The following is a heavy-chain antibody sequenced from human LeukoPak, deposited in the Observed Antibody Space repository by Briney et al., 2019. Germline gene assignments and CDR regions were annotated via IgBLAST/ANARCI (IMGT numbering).Heavy chain of an antibody. D-gene: IGHD1-1*01. CDR1: GGSLSSYY. CDR2: IYYSGST. V-gene: IGHV4-59*01. J-gene: IGHJ6*02. Sequence: PSETLSLTCTVSGGSLSSYYWSWIRQPPGKGLEWIGYIYYSGSTNYNPSLKSRVTISVDTSKNQFSLKLSSVTAADTAVYYCARGLLQDYYYGMDVWGQGTTVTVSS. CDR3: ARGLLQDYYYGMDV.